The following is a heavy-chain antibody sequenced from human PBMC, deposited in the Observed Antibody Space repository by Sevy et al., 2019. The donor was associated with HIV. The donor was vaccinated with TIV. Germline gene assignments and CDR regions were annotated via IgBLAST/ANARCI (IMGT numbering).Heavy chain of an antibody. CDR1: GGSISSGGYY. CDR3: ARGEGVWNNWFDP. CDR2: IYYSGST. J-gene: IGHJ5*02. V-gene: IGHV4-31*03. Sequence: SETLSLTCTVSGGSISSGGYYWSWIRQHPGKGLEWIGHIYYSGSTYYNPSLKSRVTISVDTSKNQFSLKLSSVTAADTAVYYCARGEGVWNNWFDPWGQGTLVTVSS. D-gene: IGHD3-3*01.